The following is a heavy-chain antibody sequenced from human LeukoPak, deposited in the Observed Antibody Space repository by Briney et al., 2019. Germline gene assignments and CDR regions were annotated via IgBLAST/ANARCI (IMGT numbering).Heavy chain of an antibody. V-gene: IGHV4-59*08. Sequence: SETLSLTCTVSGGSISSYYWSWIRQPPGKGLEWIGYIYYSGSTNYNPSLKSRVTISVDTSKNQFSLKLSSVTAADTAVYYCARSNTASQYYSDYWGQGTLVTVSS. CDR3: ARSNTASQYYSDY. D-gene: IGHD5-18*01. CDR2: IYYSGST. J-gene: IGHJ4*02. CDR1: GGSISSYY.